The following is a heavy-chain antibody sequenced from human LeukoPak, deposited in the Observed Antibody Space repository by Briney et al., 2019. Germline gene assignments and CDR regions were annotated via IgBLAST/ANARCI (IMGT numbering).Heavy chain of an antibody. CDR2: IYTSGST. V-gene: IGHV4-4*09. Sequence: SETLSLTCTVSGGSISSYYWSWIRQPPGKGLEWIGYIYTSGSTNYNPSLKSRVTISVDTSKNQFSLKLSSVTAADTAVYYCARHAGGIAAAGTRPFDYWGQGTLVTVSS. CDR3: ARHAGGIAAAGTRPFDY. D-gene: IGHD6-13*01. CDR1: GGSISSYY. J-gene: IGHJ4*02.